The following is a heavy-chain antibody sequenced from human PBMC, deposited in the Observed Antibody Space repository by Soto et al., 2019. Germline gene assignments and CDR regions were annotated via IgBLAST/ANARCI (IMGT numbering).Heavy chain of an antibody. CDR3: VSPEGYYDSSGYTLDY. V-gene: IGHV4-39*01. D-gene: IGHD3-22*01. Sequence: SETLSLTCTVSGDSISSGDYYWSWIRQPPGKGLEWIGCMFYSGNTYYNPSLKSRVTLSIDTSRNQFSLKLNSVTAADTAVYYCVSPEGYYDSSGYTLDYWGQGTLVTVSS. CDR2: MFYSGNT. J-gene: IGHJ4*02. CDR1: GDSISSGDYY.